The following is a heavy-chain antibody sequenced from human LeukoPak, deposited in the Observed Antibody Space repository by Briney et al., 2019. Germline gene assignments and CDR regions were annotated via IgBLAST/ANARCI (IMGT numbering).Heavy chain of an antibody. V-gene: IGHV3-23*01. Sequence: GGSLRLSCAASGFTFSSYAMSWVRQAPGKGLEWVSAISGSGGSTHYADSVKGRFTISRDNSKNTLYLQMNSLRAEDTAVYYCAKDLSIFGVVPDAFDIWGQGTMVTVSS. CDR2: ISGSGGST. J-gene: IGHJ3*02. CDR1: GFTFSSYA. D-gene: IGHD3-3*01. CDR3: AKDLSIFGVVPDAFDI.